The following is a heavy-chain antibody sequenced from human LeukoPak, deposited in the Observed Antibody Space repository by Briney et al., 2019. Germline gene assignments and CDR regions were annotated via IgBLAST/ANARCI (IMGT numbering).Heavy chain of an antibody. CDR3: ARDYGDIPPDWYYDL. Sequence: PSETLSLTCAVYGGSFSGYYWSWIRQPPGKGLEWIGEINHSGSTTYNPSLKSRVTISVDTSKNQFSLKLRSVTAADTAVYYCARDYGDIPPDWYYDLWGRGTLVTVSS. J-gene: IGHJ2*01. CDR1: GGSFSGYY. V-gene: IGHV4-34*01. CDR2: INHSGST. D-gene: IGHD4-17*01.